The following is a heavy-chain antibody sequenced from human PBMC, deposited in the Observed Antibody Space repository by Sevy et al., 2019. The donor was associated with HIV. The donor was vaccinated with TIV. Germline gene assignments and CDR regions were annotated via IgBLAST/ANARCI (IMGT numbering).Heavy chain of an antibody. CDR1: GFTFSSYW. J-gene: IGHJ4*02. CDR2: IKQDGSDK. D-gene: IGHD2-2*01. Sequence: GGSLRLSCVVSGFTFSSYWMSWVRQTPGKGLEWVANIKQDGSDKYYVDSVKGRFTISRDNSENSLYLQMNSLRGEDTAVYYCARDGDDAPFDFWGQGTLVTVSS. V-gene: IGHV3-7*01. CDR3: ARDGDDAPFDF.